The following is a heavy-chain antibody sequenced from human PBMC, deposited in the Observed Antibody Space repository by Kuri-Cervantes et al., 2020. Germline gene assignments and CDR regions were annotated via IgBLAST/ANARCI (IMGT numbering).Heavy chain of an antibody. CDR2: INPSGGST. V-gene: IGHV1-46*01. CDR1: GYTFTSYY. CDR3: ARVPSSIVVVVAATSIDDFDI. Sequence: ASAKVSCKASGYTFTSYYMHWVRQAPGQGLEWMGIINPSGGSTSYAQKSQGRVTMTRDTSTSTVYMELSSLRSEDTAVYYCARVPSSIVVVVAATSIDDFDIWGQGTMVTVSS. J-gene: IGHJ3*02. D-gene: IGHD2-15*01.